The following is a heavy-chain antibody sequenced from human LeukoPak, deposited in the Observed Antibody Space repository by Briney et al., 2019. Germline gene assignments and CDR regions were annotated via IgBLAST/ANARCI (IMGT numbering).Heavy chain of an antibody. Sequence: SETPSLTCNVSGYSISSGYYWGWIRQPPGKGLEWIGSIYHSGSTYYNPSLKSRVTMSLDTSKNQVSLKLSSVTAADTALYYCARSMVLGGLDFRGLFDPWGQGTLVIVSS. V-gene: IGHV4-38-2*02. CDR3: ARSMVLGGLDFRGLFDP. CDR2: IYHSGST. CDR1: GYSISSGYY. D-gene: IGHD2-8*01. J-gene: IGHJ5*02.